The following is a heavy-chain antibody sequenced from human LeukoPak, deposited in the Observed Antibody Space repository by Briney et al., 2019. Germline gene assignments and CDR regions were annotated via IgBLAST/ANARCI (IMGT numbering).Heavy chain of an antibody. CDR3: ARVTKKEEGGYFDL. Sequence: PSQTLSLACTVSGGSISSGDYYWSWIRQPPGKGLEWIGRIFASGSTNYNPSLKSRVTMSVDTSKNQFSLKLSSVTAADTAVYYCARVTKKEEGGYFDLWGRGTLVTVSS. D-gene: IGHD3-3*01. CDR1: GGSISSGDYY. V-gene: IGHV4-61*02. J-gene: IGHJ2*01. CDR2: IFASGST.